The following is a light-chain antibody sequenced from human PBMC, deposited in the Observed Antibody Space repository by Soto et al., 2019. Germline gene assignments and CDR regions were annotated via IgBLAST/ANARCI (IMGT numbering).Light chain of an antibody. V-gene: IGKV3-15*01. Sequence: IVMTQYPATLSVSPGEGATLSCRASQSVSTNLAWYQQKPGQAPRLLIYGASTRTTDIPGRFSGSGSGTDFTLTISSLQSEDFAIYHCQQYHDWPRTFGQGTKVDIK. CDR3: QQYHDWPRT. J-gene: IGKJ1*01. CDR1: QSVSTN. CDR2: GAS.